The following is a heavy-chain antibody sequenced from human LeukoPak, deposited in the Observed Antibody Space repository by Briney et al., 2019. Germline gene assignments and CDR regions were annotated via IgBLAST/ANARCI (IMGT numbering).Heavy chain of an antibody. CDR2: IYSDGTT. Sequence: GGSLRLSCAASGFSVSSIYMNWVRQAPGKGLEWVSVIYSDGTTYYADSVKGRFTISRDDSKNTPYLHMNSLRAEDTAVYYCARAPNWRFDHWGQGTLVTVSS. CDR3: ARAPNWRFDH. J-gene: IGHJ4*02. CDR1: GFSVSSIY. D-gene: IGHD1-1*01. V-gene: IGHV3-53*01.